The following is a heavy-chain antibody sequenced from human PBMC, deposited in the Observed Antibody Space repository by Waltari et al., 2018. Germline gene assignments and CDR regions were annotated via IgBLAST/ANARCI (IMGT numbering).Heavy chain of an antibody. V-gene: IGHV1-2*02. CDR3: ARDILTGYYAIDY. D-gene: IGHD3-9*01. J-gene: IGHJ4*02. CDR2: INPNSGGT. CDR1: GYTFTGYY. Sequence: QVQLVQSGAEVKKPGASVKVSCKASGYTFTGYYMHWVRRAPGQGLEWMGWINPNSGGTNYAQKFKGRVTMTRDTSISTAYMELSRLRSDDTAVYYCARDILTGYYAIDYWGQGTLVTVSS.